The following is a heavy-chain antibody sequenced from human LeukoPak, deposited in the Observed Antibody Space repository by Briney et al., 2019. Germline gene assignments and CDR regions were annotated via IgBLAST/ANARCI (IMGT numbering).Heavy chain of an antibody. CDR2: MNPNSGNT. CDR3: ARGRRQQLVFYYYYMDV. Sequence: ASVKVSCKASGYTFTSYDINWVRQATGQGLEWMGWMNPNSGNTGYAQKFQGRVTITRNTSISTAYMELSSLRSEDTAVYYCARGRRQQLVFYYYYMDVWGKGTTVTVSS. D-gene: IGHD6-13*01. V-gene: IGHV1-8*03. CDR1: GYTFTSYD. J-gene: IGHJ6*03.